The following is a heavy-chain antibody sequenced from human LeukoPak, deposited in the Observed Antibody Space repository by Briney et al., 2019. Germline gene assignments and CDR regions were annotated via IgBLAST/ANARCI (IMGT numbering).Heavy chain of an antibody. CDR2: ISSRSSNI. D-gene: IGHD6-13*01. J-gene: IGHJ4*02. Sequence: PGGSLRLSCAASGFSFSSYAMHSVRQAPGKGLEWVSSISSRSSNIYYADSVKGRFTISRDNAKNSLYLQMNSLRAEDTAVYYCAKDPGDDSSSAHCGQGTLVTVSS. CDR1: GFSFSSYA. V-gene: IGHV3-21*01. CDR3: AKDPGDDSSSAH.